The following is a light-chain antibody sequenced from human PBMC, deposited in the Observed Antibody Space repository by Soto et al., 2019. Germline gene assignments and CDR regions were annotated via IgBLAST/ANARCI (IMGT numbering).Light chain of an antibody. CDR3: QQYGSSPLT. CDR1: QSVSSSY. J-gene: IGKJ4*01. CDR2: GAS. Sequence: EIVLTQSPGTLSLSPGERATLSCRASQSVSSSYLAWYQQKPGQAPRLLISGASRRATGIQDRFSGAGSGTDFTLTIRRLEPEDFAVYYCQQYGSSPLTFGGGTKVDIK. V-gene: IGKV3-20*01.